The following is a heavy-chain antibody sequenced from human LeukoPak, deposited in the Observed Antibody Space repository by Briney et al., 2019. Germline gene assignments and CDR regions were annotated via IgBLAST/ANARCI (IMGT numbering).Heavy chain of an antibody. V-gene: IGHV1-2*02. CDR1: GYTFTVYY. D-gene: IGHD6-6*01. CDR3: ARGLLGTSSSVGYFDS. CDR2: IAPRNGGT. J-gene: IGHJ4*02. Sequence: ASVKVSCKTSGYTFTVYYIHWIRQAPGQGLEWMGWIAPRNGGTNYAQRFQGRVSMTRDTSISTVYMELRSLISDDTAVYYCARGLLGTSSSVGYFDSWGQGTLVTVSS.